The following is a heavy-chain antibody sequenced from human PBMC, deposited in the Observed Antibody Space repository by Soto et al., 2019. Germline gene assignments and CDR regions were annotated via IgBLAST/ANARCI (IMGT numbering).Heavy chain of an antibody. J-gene: IGHJ6*02. CDR1: GYTFTVYH. V-gene: IGHV1-2*02. Sequence: QVQLVQSGAEVMKPGASVKVSCKASGYTFTVYHMYWVRQAPGQGLEWMGWINPNNGGTSYAQKFQDRVTLTRDTSISTADMELTGLTSDDTAVYYCARGGDYYYGMDVWGQGTTVTVSS. CDR3: ARGGDYYYGMDV. D-gene: IGHD3-16*01. CDR2: INPNNGGT.